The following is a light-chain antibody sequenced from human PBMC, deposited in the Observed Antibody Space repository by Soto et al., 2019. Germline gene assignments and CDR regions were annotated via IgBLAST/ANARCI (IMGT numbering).Light chain of an antibody. V-gene: IGKV3-11*01. CDR3: PQRSNWPPYA. Sequence: EIVLTQSPATLSLSPGERATVSCRASQSVSSNLAWFHQRPGQAPRLLIYDASSRATGIPVRFSGRGSGTVFTLTISSLVPGDFAVYFCPQRSNWPPYAFGQGTKLEIK. CDR2: DAS. CDR1: QSVSSN. J-gene: IGKJ2*01.